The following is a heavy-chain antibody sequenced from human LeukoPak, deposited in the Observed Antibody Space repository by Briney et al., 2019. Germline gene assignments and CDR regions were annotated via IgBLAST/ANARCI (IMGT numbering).Heavy chain of an antibody. CDR1: GGSISSYY. CDR3: ARVTGYMIEDYFDY. Sequence: PSETLSLTCTVSGGSISSYYWSWIRQPPGKGLEWIGYIYYSGSTNYNPSLKSRVTISVDTSKNQFSLKLSSVTAADTAVYYCARVTGYMIEDYFDYWGQGTLVSVAS. D-gene: IGHD3-22*01. CDR2: IYYSGST. J-gene: IGHJ4*02. V-gene: IGHV4-59*01.